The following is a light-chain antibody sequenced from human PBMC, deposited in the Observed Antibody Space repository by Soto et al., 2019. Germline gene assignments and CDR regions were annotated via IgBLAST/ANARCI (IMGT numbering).Light chain of an antibody. Sequence: EIVMTQSPATLSVSPGESATLSCRASQSVSRKLVWYQQKPGQAPRLLIYGASTRDTGVPARFSGSGSGTEFTLTISSLQSEDFAVYYCQQYNNWPSLTFGGGTKVDIK. CDR3: QQYNNWPSLT. J-gene: IGKJ4*01. V-gene: IGKV3-15*01. CDR1: QSVSRK. CDR2: GAS.